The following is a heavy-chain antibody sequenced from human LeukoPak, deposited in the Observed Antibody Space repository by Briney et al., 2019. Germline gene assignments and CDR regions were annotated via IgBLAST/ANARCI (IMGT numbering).Heavy chain of an antibody. Sequence: PSETLSLTCTVSGGSISSSDYYWGWIRQPPGKGLEWIGSFDHTGTTYYNPTLKSRVTTSVDTSNNQFSLRLSSVTAADTAVYYCARTIVGATPYYFDYWGQGTLVTVSS. D-gene: IGHD1-26*01. V-gene: IGHV4-39*01. CDR3: ARTIVGATPYYFDY. CDR1: GGSISSSDYY. J-gene: IGHJ4*02. CDR2: FDHTGTT.